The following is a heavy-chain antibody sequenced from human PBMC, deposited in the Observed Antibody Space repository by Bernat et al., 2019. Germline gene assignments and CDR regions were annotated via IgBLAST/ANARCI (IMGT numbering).Heavy chain of an antibody. Sequence: QLQLQESGPGLVKPSETLSLTCTVSGGSISSSSYHWGWIRQPPGKGLEWIGSIYYSGRTYYNPSLRSRVTISVDTSRNQCSLNLSSVTAADTAVYYCARRGDGGYGNWFDPWGQGTLVTVSS. CDR2: IYYSGRT. J-gene: IGHJ5*02. CDR1: GGSISSSSYH. CDR3: ARRGDGGYGNWFDP. D-gene: IGHD5-12*01. V-gene: IGHV4-39*01.